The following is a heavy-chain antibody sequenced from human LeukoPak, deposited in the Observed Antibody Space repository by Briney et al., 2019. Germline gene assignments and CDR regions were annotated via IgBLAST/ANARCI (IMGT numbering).Heavy chain of an antibody. Sequence: GGSLRLSCAASGFTFSSYEMNWVRQAPGKGLEWVSYISSSGSTIYYADSVKGRFTISRDNAKNSLYLQMNSLRAEDTAVYYCARLWGHYYDSSGYGPPNDYWGQGTLVTVSS. J-gene: IGHJ4*02. CDR3: ARLWGHYYDSSGYGPPNDY. CDR2: ISSSGSTI. D-gene: IGHD3-22*01. CDR1: GFTFSSYE. V-gene: IGHV3-48*03.